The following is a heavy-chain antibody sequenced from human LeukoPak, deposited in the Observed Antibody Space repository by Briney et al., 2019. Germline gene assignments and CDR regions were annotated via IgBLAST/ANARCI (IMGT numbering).Heavy chain of an antibody. CDR2: ISSGSSFT. CDR1: GFTFSDYY. D-gene: IGHD3-9*01. V-gene: IGHV3-11*06. CDR3: ANSPFTIPYGMDV. Sequence: GGSLRLSCAASGFTFSDYYMTWIRQAPGQGLEWVSYISSGSSFTKYADSVKGRFTISRDNAKNSLYLQMNSLSAEDTAVYYCANSPFTIPYGMDVWGQGTTVTVSS. J-gene: IGHJ6*02.